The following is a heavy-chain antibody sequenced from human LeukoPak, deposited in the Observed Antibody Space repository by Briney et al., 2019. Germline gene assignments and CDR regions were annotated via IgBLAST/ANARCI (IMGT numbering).Heavy chain of an antibody. CDR1: GGPFSGYY. CDR3: ARDQRDFWSGYYYYYMDV. V-gene: IGHV4-34*01. D-gene: IGHD3-3*01. J-gene: IGHJ6*03. Sequence: SETLSLTCAVYGGPFSGYYWSWIRQPPGKGLEWIGEISHSGSTNCNPSLKSRVTISVDTSKNQFSLKLSSVTAADTAVYYCARDQRDFWSGYYYYYMDVWGKGTTVTVSS. CDR2: ISHSGST.